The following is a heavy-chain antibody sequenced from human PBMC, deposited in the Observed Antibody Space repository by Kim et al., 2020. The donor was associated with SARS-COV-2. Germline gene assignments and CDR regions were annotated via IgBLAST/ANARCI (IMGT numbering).Heavy chain of an antibody. D-gene: IGHD3-10*01. CDR2: IYYSGST. J-gene: IGHJ5*02. CDR3: AREGGESGSYYTGVRWFDP. V-gene: IGHV4-31*03. CDR1: GGSISSGGYY. Sequence: SETLSLTCTVSGGSISSGGYYWSWIRQHPGKGLEWIGYIYYSGSTYYNPSLKSRVTISVDTSKNQFSLKLSSVTAADTAVYYCAREGGESGSYYTGVRWFDPWGQGTLVTVSS.